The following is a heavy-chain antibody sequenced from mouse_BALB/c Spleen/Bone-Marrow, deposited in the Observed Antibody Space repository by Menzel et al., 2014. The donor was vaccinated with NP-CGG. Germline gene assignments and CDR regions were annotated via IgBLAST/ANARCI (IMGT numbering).Heavy chain of an antibody. CDR3: ARGDYYFDY. V-gene: IGHV1-7*01. CDR1: GYTFTSYW. CDR2: INPSTGYT. J-gene: IGHJ2*01. Sequence: VQVVESGAELAKPGASVKMSCKASGYTFTSYWMHWVKQRPGQGLEWIGYINPSTGYTEYNQKFKDKATLTADKSSSTAYMQLSSLTSEDSAVYYCARGDYYFDYWGQGTTLTVSS. D-gene: IGHD2-13*01.